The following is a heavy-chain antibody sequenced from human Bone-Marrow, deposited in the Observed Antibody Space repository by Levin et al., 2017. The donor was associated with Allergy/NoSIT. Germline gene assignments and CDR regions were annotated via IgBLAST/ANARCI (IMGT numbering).Heavy chain of an antibody. CDR1: GFTFSGYS. D-gene: IGHD6-13*01. J-gene: IGHJ2*01. CDR3: ARKAAAGTNWYFDL. Sequence: PGESLKISCAASGFTFSGYSMNWVRQAPGKGLEWVSHISSSVVTIYYADSVKGRFTISRDNAKNSLYLRMNSLRDDDTAVYYCARKAAAGTNWYFDLWGRGTLVTVSS. CDR2: ISSSVVTI. V-gene: IGHV3-48*02.